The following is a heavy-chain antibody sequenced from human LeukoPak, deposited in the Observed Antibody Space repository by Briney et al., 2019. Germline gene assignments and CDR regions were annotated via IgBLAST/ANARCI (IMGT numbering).Heavy chain of an antibody. CDR3: ASGSSGWYGEI. CDR2: INSDGSST. Sequence: GGSLRLSCAASGFTFSSYWMHWVRQAPGKGLVWVSRINSDGSSTSYADSVKGRFTISRDNAKNMLYLQMNSLRAEDTAVYHCASGSSGWYGEIWGQGTLVTVSS. J-gene: IGHJ4*02. D-gene: IGHD6-19*01. V-gene: IGHV3-74*01. CDR1: GFTFSSYW.